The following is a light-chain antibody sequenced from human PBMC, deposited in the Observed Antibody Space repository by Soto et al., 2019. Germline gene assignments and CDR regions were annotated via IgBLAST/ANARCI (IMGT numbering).Light chain of an antibody. CDR2: DAS. J-gene: IGKJ4*01. CDR3: QQYDNLPLT. Sequence: DIQMTQSPSSLSASVGDRVTITCQASQYIDKFLNWYQQKSGKAPKLLISDASNLETGVPSRFSGGGSGTDFTFTINSLQPEDIATYYCQQYDNLPLTFGGGTKVDIK. CDR1: QYIDKF. V-gene: IGKV1-33*01.